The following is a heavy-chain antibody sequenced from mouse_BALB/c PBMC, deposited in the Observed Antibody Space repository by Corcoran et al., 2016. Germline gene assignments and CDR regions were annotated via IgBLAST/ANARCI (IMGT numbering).Heavy chain of an antibody. V-gene: IGHV3-6*02. Sequence: DVQLQESGPGLVKPSQSLSLTCSVTGYSITSGYYWNWIRQFPGNKLEWMGYISYDGSNNYNPSLKNRISITRDTSKNQFFLKLNSVTNEDTATYYCARDYYWGQGTTLTVSS. CDR2: ISYDGSN. CDR1: GYSITSGYY. CDR3: ARDYY. J-gene: IGHJ2*01.